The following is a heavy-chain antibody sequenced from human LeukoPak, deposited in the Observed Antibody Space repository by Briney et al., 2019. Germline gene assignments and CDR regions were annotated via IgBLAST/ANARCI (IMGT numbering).Heavy chain of an antibody. J-gene: IGHJ5*02. CDR1: EFTFSNYA. Sequence: GGSLRRSCAASEFTFSNYAMNWVRQAPGKGLQWVSAISGSSVYIYYADSVKGRFTISRDNAKNSLFLQMNSLRAEDTAVYYCARGLGSSNYDVGNLWGQGTLVTVSS. CDR2: ISGSSVYI. CDR3: ARGLGSSNYDVGNL. D-gene: IGHD3-10*02. V-gene: IGHV3-21*01.